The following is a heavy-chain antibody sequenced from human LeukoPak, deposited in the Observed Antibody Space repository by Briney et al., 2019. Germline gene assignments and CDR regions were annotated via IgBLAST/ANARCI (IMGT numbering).Heavy chain of an antibody. CDR3: ARAGYSMDTEYFQH. J-gene: IGHJ1*01. V-gene: IGHV3-48*03. CDR2: ISNSGTAI. CDR1: GFTFSSYE. Sequence: GGSLRLSCAASGFTFSSYEMNWVRQAPGKGLEWVSYISNSGTAIYYADSVEGRFTISRDNAESSLYLQMNSLRAEDTAVYYCARAGYSMDTEYFQHWGQGTLVTVSS. D-gene: IGHD5-18*01.